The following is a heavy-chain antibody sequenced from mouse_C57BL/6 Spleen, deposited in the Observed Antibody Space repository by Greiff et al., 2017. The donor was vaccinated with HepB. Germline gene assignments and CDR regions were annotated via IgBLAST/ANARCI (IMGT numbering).Heavy chain of an antibody. CDR1: GYSFTGYY. V-gene: IGHV1-42*01. CDR3: ARRSIHYFDY. D-gene: IGHD2-10*02. CDR2: INPSTGGT. Sequence: EVKLMESGPELVKPGASVKISCKASGYSFTGYYMNWVKQSPEKSLEWIGEINPSTGGTTYNQKFKAKATLTVDKSSSTAYMQLKSLTSEDSAVYYCARRSIHYFDYWGQGTTLTVSS. J-gene: IGHJ2*01.